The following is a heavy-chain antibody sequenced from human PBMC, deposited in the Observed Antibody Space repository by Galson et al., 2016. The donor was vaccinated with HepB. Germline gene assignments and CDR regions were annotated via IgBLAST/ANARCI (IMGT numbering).Heavy chain of an antibody. V-gene: IGHV1-18*04. CDR3: ARATYCRASGCYNSYGLDV. D-gene: IGHD2-15*01. J-gene: IGHJ6*02. CDR1: GYTFSSYG. Sequence: SVKVSCKASGYTFSSYGISWVRQAPGQGLEWMGWISGYNGDTIYAQRLQGRGTMTTDTSTSTAYMELRSLRSDDTAVYYCARATYCRASGCYNSYGLDVWGQGTTVTVSS. CDR2: ISGYNGDT.